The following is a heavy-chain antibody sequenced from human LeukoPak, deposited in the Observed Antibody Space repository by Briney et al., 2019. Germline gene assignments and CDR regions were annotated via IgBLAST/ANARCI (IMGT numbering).Heavy chain of an antibody. J-gene: IGHJ4*02. CDR2: VSQTGSGKT. V-gene: IGHV4-34*01. Sequence: PSQTLSLTCGVYGGSFSGYYWSWIRQPPGKGLEWIGEVSQTGSGKTNYNPSLKGRVTISVDTSKNQFSLKLSSVTAADTAVYYCARESRLTFDYWGQGTLVTVSS. CDR1: GGSFSGYY. CDR3: ARESRLTFDY.